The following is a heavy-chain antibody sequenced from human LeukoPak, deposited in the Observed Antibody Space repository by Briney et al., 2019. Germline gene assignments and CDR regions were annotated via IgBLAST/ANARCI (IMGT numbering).Heavy chain of an antibody. V-gene: IGHV3-7*01. D-gene: IGHD5/OR15-5a*01. Sequence: GGSLRLSCAASGFTFSSYCMSWVRQAPGKGLEWVANIKEDGSDKYYVDSVKGRFTISRDNARKSLYLQMNSLRAEDTAVYYCARAVYGDYWGQGTLVTVSS. CDR1: GFTFSSYC. CDR3: ARAVYGDY. J-gene: IGHJ4*02. CDR2: IKEDGSDK.